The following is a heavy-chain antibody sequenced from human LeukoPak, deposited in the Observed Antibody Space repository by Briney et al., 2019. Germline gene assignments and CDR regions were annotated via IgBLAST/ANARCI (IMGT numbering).Heavy chain of an antibody. V-gene: IGHV4-39*01. D-gene: IGHD5-12*01. J-gene: IGHJ4*02. Sequence: SETLSLTCTVSGGSISSSSSYWGWIRQPPGKGLEWIGSIYYSGSTYYNPSLRSRVTISVDTSKNQFSLKLSSVTAADTAVYYCAEISGYVVKYWGQGTLVTVSS. CDR1: GGSISSSSSY. CDR3: AEISGYVVKY. CDR2: IYYSGST.